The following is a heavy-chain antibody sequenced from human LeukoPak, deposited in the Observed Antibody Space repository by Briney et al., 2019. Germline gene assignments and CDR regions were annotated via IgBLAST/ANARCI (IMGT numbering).Heavy chain of an antibody. CDR2: MNPNSGNT. J-gene: IGHJ5*02. CDR3: ARGRFVGATCWFDP. Sequence: GASVKVSCKASGYTFTSYDINWVRQATGQGLEWMGWMNPNSGNTGYAQKFQGRVTITRNTSISTAYMELSSLRSEDTAVYYCARGRFVGATCWFDPWGQGTLVTVSS. D-gene: IGHD1-26*01. V-gene: IGHV1-8*03. CDR1: GYTFTSYD.